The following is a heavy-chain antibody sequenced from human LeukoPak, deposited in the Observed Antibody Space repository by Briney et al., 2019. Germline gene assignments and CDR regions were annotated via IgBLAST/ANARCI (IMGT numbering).Heavy chain of an antibody. CDR1: GFSISSYT. J-gene: IGHJ4*02. D-gene: IGHD4-23*01. V-gene: IGHV3-23*01. CDR3: ARDRGREVTPGR. Sequence: GGSLRLSCAASGFSISSYTMNWVRQAPGKGLEWVSAISGNDGSTHYADSVKGRFTISRDNAKNSLYLQMNSLRAEDTAVYYCARDRGREVTPGRWGQGTLVTVSS. CDR2: ISGNDGST.